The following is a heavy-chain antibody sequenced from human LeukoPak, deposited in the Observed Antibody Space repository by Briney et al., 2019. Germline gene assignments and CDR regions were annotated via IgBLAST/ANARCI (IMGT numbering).Heavy chain of an antibody. CDR1: GGTFSSYA. CDR3: ARQGTYSSAIGMGY. J-gene: IGHJ4*02. V-gene: IGHV1-69*01. D-gene: IGHD6-19*01. CDR2: IIPIFGTA. Sequence: ASVKASCKASGGTFSSYAISWVRQAPGQGLEWMGGIIPIFGTANYAQKFQGRVTITADESTSTAYMELSSLRSEDTAVYYCARQGTYSSAIGMGYWGQGTLVTVSS.